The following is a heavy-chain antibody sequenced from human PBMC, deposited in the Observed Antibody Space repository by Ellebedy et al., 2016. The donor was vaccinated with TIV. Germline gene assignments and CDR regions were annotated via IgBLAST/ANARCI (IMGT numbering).Heavy chain of an antibody. V-gene: IGHV4-4*07. CDR2: IYSTGSTGGT. CDR1: GGSISSYY. J-gene: IGHJ4*02. D-gene: IGHD3-22*01. Sequence: MPSETLSLTCTAPGGSISSYYWSWIQQPAGKGLEWIGRIYSTGSTGGTNYSPSLKSRITMSVDRSKNQFSLKLSSVTAADTAVYYCARDGLHSSGWYCDYWGQGTQVTVSS. CDR3: ARDGLHSSGWYCDY.